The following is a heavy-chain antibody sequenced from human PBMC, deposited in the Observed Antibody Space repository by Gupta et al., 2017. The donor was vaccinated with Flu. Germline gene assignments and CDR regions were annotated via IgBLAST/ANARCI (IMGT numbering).Heavy chain of an antibody. D-gene: IGHD5-12*01. V-gene: IGHV3-23*01. Sequence: EVQLLESRGGLVQPGGSLRLSCAASGFTFSSYAMSWVRQAPEKGLEWVSAISGSGGSTYYADSVKGRFTISRDNSKNTLYLQMNSLRAEDTAVYYCAKDLKFYDPFFDYWGQGTLVTVSS. CDR3: AKDLKFYDPFFDY. CDR2: ISGSGGST. J-gene: IGHJ4*02. CDR1: GFTFSSYA.